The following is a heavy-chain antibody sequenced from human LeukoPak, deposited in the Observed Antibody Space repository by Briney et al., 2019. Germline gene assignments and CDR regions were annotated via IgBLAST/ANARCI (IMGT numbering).Heavy chain of an antibody. V-gene: IGHV4-59*08. CDR3: ARLVGSPTRAPIFDY. CDR2: IYYSGST. Sequence: PSETLSLTCTVSGGSISSYYWSWIRQPPQQGLEWIGYIYYSGSTNYNPSLKNRVTISVDTSKNQFSLKLSSVTAADTAVYYCARLVGSPTRAPIFDYWGQGTLVTVSS. J-gene: IGHJ4*02. D-gene: IGHD3-10*01. CDR1: GGSISSYY.